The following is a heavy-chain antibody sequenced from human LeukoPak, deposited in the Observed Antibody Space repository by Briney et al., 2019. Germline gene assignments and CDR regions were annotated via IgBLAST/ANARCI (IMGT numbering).Heavy chain of an antibody. CDR2: IWYDGSNK. CDR1: GFTFSSYG. D-gene: IGHD2-21*01. V-gene: IGHV3-33*06. CDR3: AKDVVGGYFDY. Sequence: GGSLRLSCAASGFTFSSYGMHWVRQAPGKGLEWVAVIWYDGSNKYYADSVKGRFTISRDNSKNMLYLQMNSLRAEDTAVYYCAKDVVGGYFDYWGQGTLVTVSS. J-gene: IGHJ4*02.